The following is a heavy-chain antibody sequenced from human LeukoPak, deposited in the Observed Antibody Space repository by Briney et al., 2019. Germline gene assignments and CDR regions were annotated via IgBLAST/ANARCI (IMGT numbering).Heavy chain of an antibody. CDR1: GFTFSSYA. Sequence: PGGSLRLSCAASGFTFSSYAMSWVRQPPGKWREWLSAISVSGGSTYYAATVKGRFTISRDNSKNTLYLQMNSLRAEDTAVYYCAKHPWCSGGSCSYYYYYYMDVWGKGTTVTVSS. CDR2: ISVSGGST. CDR3: AKHPWCSGGSCSYYYYYYMDV. V-gene: IGHV3-23*01. D-gene: IGHD2-15*01. J-gene: IGHJ6*03.